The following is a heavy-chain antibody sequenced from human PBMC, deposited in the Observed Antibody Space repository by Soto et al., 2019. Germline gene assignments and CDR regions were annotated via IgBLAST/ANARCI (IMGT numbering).Heavy chain of an antibody. D-gene: IGHD3-3*01. J-gene: IGHJ4*02. CDR3: AKPAYEYDFWTHSDY. CDR2: ISGSGGST. CDR1: GFTFSSYA. Sequence: PGGSLRLSCAASGFTFSSYAMSWVRQAPGKGLEWVSAISGSGGSTYYADSVKGRFTISRDNSKNTLYMQMNSLRAEDTAVYYCAKPAYEYDFWTHSDYWGQGTLVTVSS. V-gene: IGHV3-23*01.